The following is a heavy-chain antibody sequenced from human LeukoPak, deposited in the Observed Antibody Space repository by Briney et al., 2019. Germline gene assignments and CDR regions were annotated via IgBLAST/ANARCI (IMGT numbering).Heavy chain of an antibody. Sequence: PGGSLRLSCAASGFNFGEFWMAWVRQTPGMGLEWVADIKEDGSESFYVDSVKGRFTISRDNAKNSLFLQINSLRAEDTAVYYCANGGTYSSGPWGQGTLVTVSS. D-gene: IGHD3-22*01. CDR1: GFNFGEFW. CDR3: ANGGTYSSGP. CDR2: IKEDGSES. V-gene: IGHV3-7*01. J-gene: IGHJ5*02.